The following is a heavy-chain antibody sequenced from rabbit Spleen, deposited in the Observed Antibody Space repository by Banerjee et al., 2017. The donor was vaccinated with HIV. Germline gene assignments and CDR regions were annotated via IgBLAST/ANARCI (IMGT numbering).Heavy chain of an antibody. CDR1: GFSFSNKAV. V-gene: IGHV1S45*01. CDR3: ARNYVNAFDP. Sequence: QEQLEESGGGLVKPEGSLKLSCTASGFSFSNKAVMCWVRQAPGKGLEWIACINAITGTAVYATWAKGRFTISKTSSTTVALQMTSLTAADTATYFCARNYVNAFDPWGPGTLVTVS. CDR2: INAITGTA. D-gene: IGHD1-1*01. J-gene: IGHJ2*01.